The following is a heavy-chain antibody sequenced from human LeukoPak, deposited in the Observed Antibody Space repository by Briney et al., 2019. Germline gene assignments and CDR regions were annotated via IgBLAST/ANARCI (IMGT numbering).Heavy chain of an antibody. J-gene: IGHJ4*02. D-gene: IGHD5-12*01. CDR1: GFTFNSYW. V-gene: IGHV3-7*01. CDR3: AREWNGYDYVGEDY. CDR2: IKQDGSEK. Sequence: GGSLRLSCAASGFTFNSYWMSWVRQAPGKGLEWVANIKQDGSEKYYADSVKGRFTISRDNAKNSLYLQMNSLRAKDTAVYNCAREWNGYDYVGEDYWGQGTLVTVSS.